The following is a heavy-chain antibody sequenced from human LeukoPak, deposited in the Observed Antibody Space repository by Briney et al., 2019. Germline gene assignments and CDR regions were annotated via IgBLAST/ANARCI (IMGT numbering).Heavy chain of an antibody. CDR3: ARASDSSGLLPFYGPTDP. J-gene: IGHJ5*02. CDR2: IYPGDSDT. V-gene: IGHV5-51*01. D-gene: IGHD6-19*01. CDR1: GYSFTKYW. Sequence: GESLKISCKGSGYSFTKYWIAWVRQMPGKGLEWMGIIYPGDSDTRYSPSFQGQVTISADKSINTAYLQWSSLKASDTAMYYCARASDSSGLLPFYGPTDPWGQGTLVTVSS.